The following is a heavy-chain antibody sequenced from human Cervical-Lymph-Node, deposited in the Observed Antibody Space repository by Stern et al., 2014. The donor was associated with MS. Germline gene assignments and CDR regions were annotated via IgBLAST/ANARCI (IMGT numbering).Heavy chain of an antibody. CDR2: FYYSGSTA. CDR1: GDSISSGGYY. V-gene: IGHV4-31*03. D-gene: IGHD2-21*02. J-gene: IGHJ5*02. CDR3: AKALRGWFDP. Sequence: QVQLQESGPGLVKPSQTLSLTCSVSGDSISSGGYYWSWIRQHPGKGLEGIGQFYYSGSTAYYNPSLKSRVTISVDTSKNQFSLRLSSVTAADTAVYYCAKALRGWFDPWGQGTLVTVSS.